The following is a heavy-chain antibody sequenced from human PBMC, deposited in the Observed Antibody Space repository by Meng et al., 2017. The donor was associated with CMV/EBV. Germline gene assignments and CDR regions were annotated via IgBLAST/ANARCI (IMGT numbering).Heavy chain of an antibody. Sequence: GESLKISCAASGFPFSSYSMNWVRQAPGKGLEWVSSISSSSSYIYYADSVKGRFTISRDNAKNSLYLQMNSLRAEDTAVYYCAREGYCSSTSCYPSDAFDIWGQGTMVTVSS. CDR2: ISSSSSYI. CDR3: AREGYCSSTSCYPSDAFDI. V-gene: IGHV3-21*01. D-gene: IGHD2-2*01. J-gene: IGHJ3*02. CDR1: GFPFSSYS.